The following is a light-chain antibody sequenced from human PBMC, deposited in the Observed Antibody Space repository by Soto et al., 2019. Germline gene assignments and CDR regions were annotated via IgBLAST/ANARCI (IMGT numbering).Light chain of an antibody. Sequence: EIVMTQSPATLSVSPGERATLSCRASQSVGSNLAWYQQKPGQAPRLLIYGASTRATAIPARFSGSGSGTDFTLTISSLQSEEFAIYFFQQYNNWPPDRTFGQGTKVEIK. V-gene: IGKV3-15*01. CDR2: GAS. CDR3: QQYNNWPPDRT. CDR1: QSVGSN. J-gene: IGKJ1*01.